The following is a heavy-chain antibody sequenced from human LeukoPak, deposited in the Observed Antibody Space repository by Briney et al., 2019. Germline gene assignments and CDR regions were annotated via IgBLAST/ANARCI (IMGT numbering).Heavy chain of an antibody. D-gene: IGHD3-22*01. CDR2: VYSGGNT. J-gene: IGHJ4*02. V-gene: IGHV3-66*01. Sequence: GGSLRLSCAASGFTVSSNYMSWVRQAPGKGLEWVSVVYSGGNTYYGDSVKGRFTISRDNSKNTLYLQMNSLRAEDTAVYYCARGGSSYNDDSSGYYFDYWGQGTLVTVSS. CDR1: GFTVSSNY. CDR3: ARGGSSYNDDSSGYYFDY.